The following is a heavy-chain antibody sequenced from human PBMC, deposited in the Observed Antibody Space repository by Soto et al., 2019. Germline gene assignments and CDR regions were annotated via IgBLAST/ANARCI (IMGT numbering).Heavy chain of an antibody. D-gene: IGHD1-1*01. Sequence: SETLSLTCAVSGGSIISGGFSWSWIRQPPGKGLEWIGYIFQSGSPSYDPSLKSRVTISVERSKNQFFLKLSSVTAADTAVYYCARDRNGLGGIDYWGQGTLVTVS. J-gene: IGHJ4*02. CDR3: ARDRNGLGGIDY. CDR2: IFQSGSP. V-gene: IGHV4-30-2*01. CDR1: GGSIISGGFS.